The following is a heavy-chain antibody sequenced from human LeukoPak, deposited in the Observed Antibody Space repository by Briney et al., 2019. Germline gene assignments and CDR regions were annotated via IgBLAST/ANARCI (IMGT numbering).Heavy chain of an antibody. D-gene: IGHD3-22*01. Sequence: GGSLRLSCAASGFTFSSYGMHWVRQAPGKGLEWVAFIRYDGSNKYYADSVKGRFTISRDNSKNTLYLQMNSLRAEDTAVYYCASGYYYDSSGLRGDYYYGMDVWGQGTTVTVSS. CDR1: GFTFSSYG. J-gene: IGHJ6*02. CDR3: ASGYYYDSSGLRGDYYYGMDV. V-gene: IGHV3-30*02. CDR2: IRYDGSNK.